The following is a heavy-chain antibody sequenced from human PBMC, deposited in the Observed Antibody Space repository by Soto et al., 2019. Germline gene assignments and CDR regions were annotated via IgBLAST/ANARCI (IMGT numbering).Heavy chain of an antibody. Sequence: LRLSCVASGFTFSSYGMHWVRQAPGKGLEWVAVIWYDGSNKYYADSVKGRFTISRDNSKNTLYLQMNSLRAEDTAVYYCARDCSSTSCYLASMNYYYGMDVWGQGTTVTVSS. J-gene: IGHJ6*02. CDR1: GFTFSSYG. D-gene: IGHD2-2*01. CDR2: IWYDGSNK. CDR3: ARDCSSTSCYLASMNYYYGMDV. V-gene: IGHV3-33*01.